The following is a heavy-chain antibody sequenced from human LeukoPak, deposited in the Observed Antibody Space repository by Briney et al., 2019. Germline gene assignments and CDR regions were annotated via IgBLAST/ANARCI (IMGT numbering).Heavy chain of an antibody. CDR1: GKSLTRVS. CDR3: ATAAIIWGSYRSWFDT. V-gene: IGHV1-24*01. D-gene: IGHD3-16*02. J-gene: IGHJ5*02. Sequence: ASVKVSCKVSGKSLTRVSIHWVRQSPGKGLEWMGGLDPEHGGRLYAQTFQGRVTMTEDASTDTAYMELNRLRSEDTAVYYCATAAIIWGSYRSWFDTWGQGTLVTVSS. CDR2: LDPEHGGR.